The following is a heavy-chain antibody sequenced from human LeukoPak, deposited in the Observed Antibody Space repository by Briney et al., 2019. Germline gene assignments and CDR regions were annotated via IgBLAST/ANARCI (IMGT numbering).Heavy chain of an antibody. CDR1: GGTFSSYA. J-gene: IGHJ4*02. D-gene: IGHD6-6*01. V-gene: IGHV1-69*13. CDR2: IIPIFGTA. CDR3: ARDQGMAARLGY. Sequence: AAVKVSCKASGGTFSSYAISWVRQATGQGLEWMGGIIPIFGTANYAQKFQGRVTITADESTSTAYMELSSLRSEDTAVYYCARDQGMAARLGYWGQGTLVTVSS.